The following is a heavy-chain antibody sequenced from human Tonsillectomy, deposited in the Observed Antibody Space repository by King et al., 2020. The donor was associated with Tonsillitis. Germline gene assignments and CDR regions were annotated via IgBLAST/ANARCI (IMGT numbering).Heavy chain of an antibody. D-gene: IGHD3-10*01. Sequence: VQLVESGGGVVQPGRSLRLSCEASGFTFSHSGMHWVRQAPGKGLEWVAVIWYDGSNKYYADSVKGRFTISRDNSKDTVYLQMNSLRVDDTAVYYCARDQGTSGNYSGKKGWFDPWGRGTLVTVSS. CDR2: IWYDGSNK. CDR3: ARDQGTSGNYSGKKGWFDP. J-gene: IGHJ5*02. V-gene: IGHV3-33*01. CDR1: GFTFSHSG.